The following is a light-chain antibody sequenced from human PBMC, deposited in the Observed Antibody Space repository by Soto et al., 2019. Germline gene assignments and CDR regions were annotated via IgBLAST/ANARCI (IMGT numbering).Light chain of an antibody. V-gene: IGLV2-14*01. CDR1: SGDVDAFDY. J-gene: IGLJ1*01. Sequence: QSALTQPASVSGSPGQSITISCTGTSGDVDAFDYVSWYQQHPGKAPKLMIFEVSDRPSGVSDRFSGSKSGSTASLTISGLQDEEEADSFCTSFTSSSTQVFGTGTKVTVL. CDR2: EVS. CDR3: TSFTSSSTQV.